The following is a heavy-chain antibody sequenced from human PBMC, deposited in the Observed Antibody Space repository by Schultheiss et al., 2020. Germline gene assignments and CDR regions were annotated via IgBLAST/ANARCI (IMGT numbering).Heavy chain of an antibody. V-gene: IGHV3-53*05. CDR3: ARSGRSGLRRPVVAADY. J-gene: IGHJ4*02. Sequence: GGSLRLSCAASGFTVSSNYMSWVRQAPGKGLEWVSVIYSGGSTYYADSVKGRFTISRDNSKNTLYLQMNSLRAEDTAVYYCARSGRSGLRRPVVAADYWGQGTLVTVSS. CDR2: IYSGGST. CDR1: GFTVSSNY. D-gene: IGHD2-15*01.